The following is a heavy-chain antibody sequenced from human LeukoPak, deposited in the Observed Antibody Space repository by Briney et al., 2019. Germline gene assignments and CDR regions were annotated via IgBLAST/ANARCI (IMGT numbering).Heavy chain of an antibody. D-gene: IGHD2-8*01. V-gene: IGHV1-18*01. CDR1: GYTFNNYF. Sequence: GASVKVSCKASGYTFNNYFISWVRQAPGRGLEWVGWISPHSHTTHYAEKVQGRVTMTTDTSTTTVYMEVRSLRSDDTAVYFCARGQSMYYWGQGTPVTVSS. CDR3: ARGQSMYY. J-gene: IGHJ4*02. CDR2: ISPHSHTT.